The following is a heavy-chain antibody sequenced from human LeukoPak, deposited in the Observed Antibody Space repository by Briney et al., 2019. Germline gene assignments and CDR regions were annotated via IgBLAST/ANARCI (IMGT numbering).Heavy chain of an antibody. Sequence: ASVKVSCKASGYTFTSYDINWVRQATGQGLEWMGWMNPNSDNTGYEQKFQGRLTITRNTSISTAYMELSSLRSEDTAVYYCARDDDILTGYIDYWGQGTLVTVSS. D-gene: IGHD3-9*01. CDR1: GYTFTSYD. CDR3: ARDDDILTGYIDY. V-gene: IGHV1-8*03. J-gene: IGHJ4*02. CDR2: MNPNSDNT.